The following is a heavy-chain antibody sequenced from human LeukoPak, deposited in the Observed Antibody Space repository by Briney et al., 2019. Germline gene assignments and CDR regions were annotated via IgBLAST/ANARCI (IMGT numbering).Heavy chain of an antibody. D-gene: IGHD1-20*01. CDR2: ISYDGSNK. Sequence: PGGSLRLSCAASGFTFRSYAMHWVRQAPGKGLEWVAVISYDGSNKYYADSVKGRFTISRDNSKNTLYLQMNSLRAEDTAVYYCARDSGYNWNPRSYFDYWGQGTLVTVSS. CDR3: ARDSGYNWNPRSYFDY. V-gene: IGHV3-30*01. J-gene: IGHJ4*02. CDR1: GFTFRSYA.